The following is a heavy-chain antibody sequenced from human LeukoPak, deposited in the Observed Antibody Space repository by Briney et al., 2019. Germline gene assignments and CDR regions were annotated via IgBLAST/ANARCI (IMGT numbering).Heavy chain of an antibody. Sequence: SETLSLTCTVSGGSISSYYWSWIRQPPGKGLEWIGYIYYSGSTNYNPSLKSRVTISVDTSKNQFSLKLSSVTAADTAVYYCARGPEGIFGDALDIWGQGTMVTVSS. D-gene: IGHD3-3*01. J-gene: IGHJ3*02. CDR1: GGSISSYY. CDR2: IYYSGST. V-gene: IGHV4-59*01. CDR3: ARGPEGIFGDALDI.